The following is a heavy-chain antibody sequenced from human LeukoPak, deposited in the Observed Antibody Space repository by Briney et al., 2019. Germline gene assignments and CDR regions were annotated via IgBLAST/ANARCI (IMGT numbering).Heavy chain of an antibody. CDR2: INHSGST. CDR3: ARKGLSIAGFDP. Sequence: SETLSLTCAVYGGSFSGYYWSWIRQPPGKGLEWIGEINHSGSTNYNPSLKSRVTISVDTSKNQFSLKLSSVTAADTAVYYCARKGLSIAGFDPWGQGTLVTVSS. J-gene: IGHJ5*02. V-gene: IGHV4-34*01. CDR1: GGSFSGYY. D-gene: IGHD6-6*01.